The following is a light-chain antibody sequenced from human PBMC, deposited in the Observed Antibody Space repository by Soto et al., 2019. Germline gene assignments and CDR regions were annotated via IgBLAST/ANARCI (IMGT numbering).Light chain of an antibody. J-gene: IGKJ1*01. CDR3: QQYNDAPWT. V-gene: IGKV1-27*01. CDR2: AAS. CDR1: QGSSNY. Sequence: DIQMTQSQSSLSASVGDRVTITCRASQGSSNYLAWYQQKPGKVPKLLIYAASTLQSGVPSRFSGSGSGTDFTLTISSLQPEDVANYYCQQYNDAPWTFGPGTKVEIK.